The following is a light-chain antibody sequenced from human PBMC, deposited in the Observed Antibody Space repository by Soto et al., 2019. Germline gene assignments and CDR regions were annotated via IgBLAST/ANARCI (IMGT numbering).Light chain of an antibody. V-gene: IGKV3-15*01. Sequence: EIVMTQSPATLSVSPGERATLSCRASQSVSSNLAWYQQKPGQAPRLLIYGASTRATGIPARFSGSESGTEFTLPLSSLQSEDFAFYCCQKYKHWPYTFGQGPKLEIK. CDR1: QSVSSN. CDR3: QKYKHWPYT. J-gene: IGKJ2*01. CDR2: GAS.